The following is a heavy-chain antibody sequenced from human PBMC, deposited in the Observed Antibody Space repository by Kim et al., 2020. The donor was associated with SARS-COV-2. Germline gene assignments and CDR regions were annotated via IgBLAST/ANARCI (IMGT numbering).Heavy chain of an antibody. D-gene: IGHD6-13*01. V-gene: IGHV1-69*13. CDR1: GGTFSSYA. CDR3: ASISSSWRLDYYYGMDV. CDR2: IIPIFGTA. J-gene: IGHJ6*02. Sequence: SVKVSCKASGGTFSSYAISWVRQAPGQGLEWMGGIIPIFGTANYAQKFQGKVTITADESTGTAYMELSSLRSEDTAGYYCASISSSWRLDYYYGMDVWGQGTTVTVSS.